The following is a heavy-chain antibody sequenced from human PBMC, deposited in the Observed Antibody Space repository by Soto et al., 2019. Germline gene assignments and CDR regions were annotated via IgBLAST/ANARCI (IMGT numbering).Heavy chain of an antibody. CDR3: ARGVLH. V-gene: IGHV4-31*03. Sequence: QVQLQESGPGLVQPSQTLSLSCTVSGGSISSGGYYWSWIGQHPGTGLEWIGHISYSGSTYYNTSLKSRVTISVDTSRNQFSLIVNSVTAADTAVYCCARGVLHWGQGTLVTVSS. J-gene: IGHJ4*01. CDR2: ISYSGST. CDR1: GGSISSGGYY.